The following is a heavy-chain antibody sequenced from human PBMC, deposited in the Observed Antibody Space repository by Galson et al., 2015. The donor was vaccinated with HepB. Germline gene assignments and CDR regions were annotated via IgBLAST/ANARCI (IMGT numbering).Heavy chain of an antibody. J-gene: IGHJ6*02. D-gene: IGHD2-8*01. CDR2: ISSSSSYI. CDR1: GFTFSSYS. Sequence: SLRLSCAASGFTFSSYSMNWVRQAPGKGLEWVSSISSSSSYIYYADSVKGRFTISRDNAKNSLYLQMNSLRAEDTAVYYCARTIGYCTNGVCYKVVDGMDVWGQGTTVTVSS. V-gene: IGHV3-21*01. CDR3: ARTIGYCTNGVCYKVVDGMDV.